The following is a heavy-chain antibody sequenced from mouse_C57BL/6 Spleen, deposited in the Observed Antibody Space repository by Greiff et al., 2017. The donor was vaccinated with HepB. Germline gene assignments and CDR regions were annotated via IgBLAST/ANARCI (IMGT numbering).Heavy chain of an antibody. CDR3: ARSFVITTVHWYFDV. V-gene: IGHV14-2*01. CDR2: IDPEDGET. CDR1: GFNIKDYY. D-gene: IGHD2-4*01. Sequence: EVQLQQSGAELVKPGASVKLSCTASGFNIKDYYMHWVKQRTEQGLEWIGRIDPEDGETKYAPKFQGKATITADTSSNTAYLQLSSLTSEDTAVYSCARSFVITTVHWYFDVWGTGTTVTVSS. J-gene: IGHJ1*03.